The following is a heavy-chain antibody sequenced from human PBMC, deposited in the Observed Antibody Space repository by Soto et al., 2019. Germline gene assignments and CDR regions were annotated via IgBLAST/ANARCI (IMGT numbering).Heavy chain of an antibody. Sequence: PSETLSLTCTVSGGSISSGVYYWSWIRQHPGKGLEWIGYIYYSGSTYYNPSLKSRVTISVDTSKNQFSLKLSSVTAADTAVYYCARDDPPYYYGSGRGSDAFDIWGQGTMVTVSS. CDR1: GGSISSGVYY. CDR2: IYYSGST. V-gene: IGHV4-31*03. D-gene: IGHD3-10*01. J-gene: IGHJ3*02. CDR3: ARDDPPYYYGSGRGSDAFDI.